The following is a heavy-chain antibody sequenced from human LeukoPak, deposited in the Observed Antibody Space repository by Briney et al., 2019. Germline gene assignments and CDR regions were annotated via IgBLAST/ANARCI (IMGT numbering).Heavy chain of an antibody. Sequence: PSETLSLTCTVSGDAITSDKYYWGWIRQPPGKGLEWIGNIHHSGSTYYSPSLKSRVTISVDTSKNQFSLRLNSVTAADTAVFYCARRLTRPERFDSWGQGTLVTVSS. D-gene: IGHD3-9*01. CDR2: IHHSGST. V-gene: IGHV4-39*07. CDR1: GDAITSDKYY. J-gene: IGHJ4*02. CDR3: ARRLTRPERFDS.